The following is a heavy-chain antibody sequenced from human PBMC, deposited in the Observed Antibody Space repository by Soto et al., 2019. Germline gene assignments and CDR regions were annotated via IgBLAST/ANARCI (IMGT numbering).Heavy chain of an antibody. V-gene: IGHV4-31*03. CDR2: IYYSGTT. CDR3: GRDNNWDGMDG. D-gene: IGHD1-1*01. CDR1: GGSFSSDSFI. Sequence: PSETLSLTGSGSGGSFSSDSFIWSWVRQFPGKGLEWIGYIYYSGTTYYNPSLRSRVIMSVDTSKNQFSLKLSSVTAADTAVYYCGRDNNWDGMDGWGQGNTVTVSS. J-gene: IGHJ6*02.